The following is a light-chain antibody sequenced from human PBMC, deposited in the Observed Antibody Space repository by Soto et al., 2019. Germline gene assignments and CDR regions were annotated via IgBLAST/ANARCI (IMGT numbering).Light chain of an antibody. CDR3: QQYGSSPYT. CDR2: GAS. V-gene: IGKV3-20*01. Sequence: EVVLTQSPGTLSLSPGERATLSCRAGQSVSSRFLAWYQHKRGQAPRLLIYGASRRATGIPDRFSGTGSGTDFTLTISRLEPEDFAGYYCQQYGSSPYTFGLGTKLEIK. J-gene: IGKJ2*01. CDR1: QSVSSRF.